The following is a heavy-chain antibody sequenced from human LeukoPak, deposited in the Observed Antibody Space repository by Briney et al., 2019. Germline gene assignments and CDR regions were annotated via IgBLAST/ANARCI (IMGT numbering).Heavy chain of an antibody. CDR1: GFSFGTSW. J-gene: IGHJ4*02. Sequence: GGSLRLSCAASGFSFGTSWMSWFRRAPGTGLQWVARTSPNGRDTYYVDSVKGRFIISRDNPKNSLYLQVNSLRAEDTAVYYCAGWGSDFNYWGQGTLVTVSS. CDR2: TSPNGRDT. V-gene: IGHV3-7*01. D-gene: IGHD3-16*01. CDR3: AGWGSDFNY.